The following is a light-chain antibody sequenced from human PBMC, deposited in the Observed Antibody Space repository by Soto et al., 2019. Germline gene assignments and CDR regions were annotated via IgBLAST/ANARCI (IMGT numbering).Light chain of an antibody. CDR2: KAS. CDR3: QHYKSYPWT. V-gene: IGKV1-5*03. CDR1: QRIDSW. Sequence: DIQMTQSPSTMSASVGDRVTITCRASQRIDSWLAWYQQKPGKAPKFLMYKASNLESGVTLRFSGSGAETEFTLTISSLQPDDFAIYYCQHYKSYPWTFGQGTKVEL. J-gene: IGKJ1*01.